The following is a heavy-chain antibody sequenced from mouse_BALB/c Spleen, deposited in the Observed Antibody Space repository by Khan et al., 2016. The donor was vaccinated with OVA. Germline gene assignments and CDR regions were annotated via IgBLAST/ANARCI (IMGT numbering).Heavy chain of an antibody. J-gene: IGHJ2*01. CDR2: IDSNGGST. CDR1: RYTISSYG. Sequence: EVQLQESGGGIVQPGGSLKLSCAASRYTISSYGMSSVRQTPDNRLELVATIDSNGGSTDYPHIVKRRFTISGDNAKNAPYLQLRSLKSEDTAMYYCARSALWGQGTPLTVSA. V-gene: IGHV5-6-3*01. CDR3: ARSAL.